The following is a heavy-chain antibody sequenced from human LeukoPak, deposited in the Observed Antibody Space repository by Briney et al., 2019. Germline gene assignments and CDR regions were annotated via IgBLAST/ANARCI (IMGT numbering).Heavy chain of an antibody. CDR2: ISVSGGST. CDR3: ARAGYYDSSGLFGAFDI. J-gene: IGHJ3*02. V-gene: IGHV3-23*01. D-gene: IGHD3-22*01. Sequence: PGGSLSCSCAASGFTFSSNAMSWLRQAQGQGLEWVSAISVSGGSTYYEVSGKGRYTSSRDNSKNTLYLQMNSLRAEDTAVYYSARAGYYDSSGLFGAFDIWGQGTMVTVSS. CDR1: GFTFSSNA.